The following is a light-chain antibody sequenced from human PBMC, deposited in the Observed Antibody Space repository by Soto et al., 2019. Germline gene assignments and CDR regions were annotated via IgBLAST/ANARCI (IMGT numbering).Light chain of an antibody. V-gene: IGKV3-15*01. CDR1: QSVSSN. CDR2: GAS. CDR3: QQYNNWPT. Sequence: ELVMTQSPATLSVSPGERATLSCRASQSVSSNLAWYQQKPGQAPSLLIYGASTRATGIPARFSVSGSGTDFPLPISSLHPEDFAVDDCQQYNNWPTFGQGTKGDI. J-gene: IGKJ1*01.